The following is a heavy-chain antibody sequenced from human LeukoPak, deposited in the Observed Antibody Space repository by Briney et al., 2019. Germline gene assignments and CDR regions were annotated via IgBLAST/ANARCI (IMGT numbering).Heavy chain of an antibody. CDR3: ARDYPDDPLNWFDS. CDR2: ISPYNSKT. D-gene: IGHD3-3*01. Sequence: GASVKVSCKASGYTFTKYGINWVRQAPGQGLEWMGWISPYNSKTIYAENLQGRLSMTTDTSTSTAYMEMRSLRSDDTAVYYCARDYPDDPLNWFDSWGHGTLLTVSS. V-gene: IGHV1-18*01. CDR1: GYTFTKYG. J-gene: IGHJ5*01.